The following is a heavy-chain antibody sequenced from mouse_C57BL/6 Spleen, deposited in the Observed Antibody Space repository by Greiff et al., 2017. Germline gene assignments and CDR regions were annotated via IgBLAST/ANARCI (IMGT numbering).Heavy chain of an antibody. Sequence: QVQLKQPGAELVKPGASVKLSCKASGYTFTSYWMQWVKQRPGQGLEWIGEIDPSDSSTNYNQKFKGKATLTVDTSSSTAYMQLSSLTSEDSAVYYCARAPIDYGSSYRSFDYWGQGTTLTVSS. CDR2: IDPSDSST. CDR1: GYTFTSYW. V-gene: IGHV1-50*01. D-gene: IGHD1-1*01. J-gene: IGHJ2*01. CDR3: ARAPIDYGSSYRSFDY.